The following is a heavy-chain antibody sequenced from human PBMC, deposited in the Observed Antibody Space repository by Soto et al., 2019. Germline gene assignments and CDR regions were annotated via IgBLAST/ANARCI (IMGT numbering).Heavy chain of an antibody. V-gene: IGHV4-31*03. CDR2: IYYSGST. Sequence: QVQLQESGPGLVKPSQTLSLTCTVSGGSISSGGYYWSWIRQHPGKGLEWIGYIYYSGSTYYNPSLKSRVTXPVXTXTNQFSLKLSSVTAADTAVYYCARASSGWSGDAFDIWGQGTMVTVSS. J-gene: IGHJ3*02. CDR1: GGSISSGGYY. D-gene: IGHD6-19*01. CDR3: ARASSGWSGDAFDI.